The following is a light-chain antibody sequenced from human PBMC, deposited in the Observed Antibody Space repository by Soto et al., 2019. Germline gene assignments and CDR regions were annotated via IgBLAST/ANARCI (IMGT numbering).Light chain of an antibody. Sequence: QSVLTHPASVSGSPGQSITISCTGTRSDVGGYNYVSWYQQHPGKAPKLMLYDVGSRPSGVSNRFSGSKSGNTASLTISGLQAEDEADYYCCSYTSSTTWVFGGGTKLTVL. CDR3: CSYTSSTTWV. J-gene: IGLJ3*02. CDR1: RSDVGGYNY. CDR2: DVG. V-gene: IGLV2-14*03.